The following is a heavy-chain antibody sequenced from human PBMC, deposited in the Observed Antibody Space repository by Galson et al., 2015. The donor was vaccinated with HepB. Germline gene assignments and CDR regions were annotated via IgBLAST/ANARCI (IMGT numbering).Heavy chain of an antibody. CDR2: IFSNDEK. J-gene: IGHJ2*01. V-gene: IGHV2-26*01. Sequence: PALVKPTQTLTLTCTVSGFSLSNARMGVSWIRQPPGKALEWLAHIFSNDEKSYSTSLKSRLTISKDTSKSQVVLTMTNMDPVDTATYYCARTQVSLRGLEWLLNYWYFDLWGRGTLVTVSS. CDR3: ARTQVSLRGLEWLLNYWYFDL. CDR1: GFSLSNARMG. D-gene: IGHD3-3*01.